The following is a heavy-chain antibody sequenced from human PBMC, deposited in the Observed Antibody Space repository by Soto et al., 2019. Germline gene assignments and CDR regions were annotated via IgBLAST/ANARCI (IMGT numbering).Heavy chain of an antibody. J-gene: IGHJ6*02. D-gene: IGHD6-13*01. CDR1: GFTFSSYA. CDR2: ISYDGSNK. Sequence: QVQLVESGGGVVQPGRSLRLSCAASGFTFSSYAMHWVRQAPGKGLEWVAVISYDGSNKYYADSVKGRFTISRDNSKNTLYLHMNSLRAEDTAVYYCASQQLVQYYYGMDVWGQGTTVTVSS. V-gene: IGHV3-30-3*01. CDR3: ASQQLVQYYYGMDV.